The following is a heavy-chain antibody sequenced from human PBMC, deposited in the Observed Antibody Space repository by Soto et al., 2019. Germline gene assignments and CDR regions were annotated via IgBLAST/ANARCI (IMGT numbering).Heavy chain of an antibody. CDR3: AREGRNSYNYYYGMDV. Sequence: HPGGSLRLSCAASGFTFSSYAMHWVRQAPGKGLEWVAVISYDGSNKYYADSVKGRFTISRDNSKNTLYLQMNSLRAEDTAVYYCAREGRNSYNYYYGMDVWGQGTTVTVSS. V-gene: IGHV3-30-3*01. CDR1: GFTFSSYA. J-gene: IGHJ6*02. D-gene: IGHD5-18*01. CDR2: ISYDGSNK.